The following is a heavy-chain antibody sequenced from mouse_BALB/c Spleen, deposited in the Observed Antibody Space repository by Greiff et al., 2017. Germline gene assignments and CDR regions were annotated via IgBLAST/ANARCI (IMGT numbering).Heavy chain of an antibody. CDR1: GYTFTSYW. Sequence: QVQLQQPGAELVRPGASVKLSCKASGYTFTSYWINWVKQRPGQGLEWIGNIYPSDSYTNYNQKFKDKATLTVDKSSSTAYMQLSSPTSEDSAVYYCTRSNSNWYFDVWGAGTTVTVSS. V-gene: IGHV1-69*02. J-gene: IGHJ1*01. CDR2: IYPSDSYT. CDR3: TRSNSNWYFDV.